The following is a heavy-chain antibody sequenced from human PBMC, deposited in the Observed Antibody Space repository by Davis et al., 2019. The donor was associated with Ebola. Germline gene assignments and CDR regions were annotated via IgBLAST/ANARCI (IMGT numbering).Heavy chain of an antibody. CDR1: GFLFSDYT. J-gene: IGHJ6*02. CDR3: ARDKGYMNGWNFHYGLNV. D-gene: IGHD2-15*01. V-gene: IGHV3-30*01. CDR2: ISYDGGHK. Sequence: PGGSLRLSCAASGFLFSDYTLHWVRQAPGKGLEWVSLISYDGGHKYYAESVKGRFTISRDNSKKTFYLEMNSLRPADTAIYYCARDKGYMNGWNFHYGLNVWGRGTIVTVSS.